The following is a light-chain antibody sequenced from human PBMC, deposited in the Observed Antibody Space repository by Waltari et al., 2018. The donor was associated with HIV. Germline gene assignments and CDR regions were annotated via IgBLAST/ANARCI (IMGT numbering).Light chain of an antibody. V-gene: IGLV8-61*01. J-gene: IGLJ3*02. CDR2: STI. Sequence: QTVVTQEPSFSVSPGGTVTLTCGLSSGSVSTSYYPSWYQQTPGQAPRTLTYSTIPRPSGVPDLFSGSSLGNKAALTITGAQADDESDYYCVLFMGNGIWVFGGGTKLTVL. CDR1: SGSVSTSYY. CDR3: VLFMGNGIWV.